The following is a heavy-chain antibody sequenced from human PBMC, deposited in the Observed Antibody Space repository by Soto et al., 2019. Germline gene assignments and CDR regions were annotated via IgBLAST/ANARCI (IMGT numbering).Heavy chain of an antibody. J-gene: IGHJ6*02. D-gene: IGHD2-15*01. CDR2: ISSSGSTK. V-gene: IGHV3-48*01. CDR1: GFTFSSYS. Sequence: LRLSCAASGFTFSSYSMNWVRQAPGKGLEWVSYISSSGSTKYYADSVKGRFTISRDNSKNTLYLQMNSLRAEDTAVYYCAKAPQVASYYYYGMDVWGQGTTVTVSS. CDR3: AKAPQVASYYYYGMDV.